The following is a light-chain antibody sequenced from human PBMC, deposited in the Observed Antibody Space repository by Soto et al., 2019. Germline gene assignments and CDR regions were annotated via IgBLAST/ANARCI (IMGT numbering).Light chain of an antibody. V-gene: IGKV3-11*01. J-gene: IGKJ5*01. CDR2: DAS. Sequence: EIVMTQSPATLSVSPGERATLSCRASQSVRSNLAWYQQKPGQAPRLVIYDASNRATGIPARFSGSGSGTDFTLTISSLEPEDFAVYYCQQRSNWPPSITFGQGTRLEIK. CDR3: QQRSNWPPSIT. CDR1: QSVRSN.